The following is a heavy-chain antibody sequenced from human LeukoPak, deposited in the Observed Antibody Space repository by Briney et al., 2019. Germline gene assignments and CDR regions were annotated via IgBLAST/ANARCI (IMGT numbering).Heavy chain of an antibody. V-gene: IGHV3-7*01. CDR3: ARGHYGLDV. CDR2: ISPDGSDR. Sequence: PGGSLRLSCVGSGFTLSSYAMSWVRQAPGKGLEWVSYISPDGSDRYYVDSVKGRFTVSRDNAKNSVYMEINSLRVEDTAVYYCARGHYGLDVWGQGTTVTVSS. J-gene: IGHJ6*02. CDR1: GFTLSSYA.